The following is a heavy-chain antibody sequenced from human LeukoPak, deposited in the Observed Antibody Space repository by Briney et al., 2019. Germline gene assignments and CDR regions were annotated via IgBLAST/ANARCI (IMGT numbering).Heavy chain of an antibody. CDR1: GFTFSRDS. D-gene: IGHD2-15*01. Sequence: GGSLRLSCAASGFTFSRDSMNWVRQAPGKGLEWISYISHDSAITYYADSVRGRFTISRDNAKNSLYLQMHSLRAEDTAVYYCVRDNPRCCGVVPANIDDFWGQGTLVTVSS. CDR2: ISHDSAIT. J-gene: IGHJ4*02. CDR3: VRDNPRCCGVVPANIDDF. V-gene: IGHV3-48*01.